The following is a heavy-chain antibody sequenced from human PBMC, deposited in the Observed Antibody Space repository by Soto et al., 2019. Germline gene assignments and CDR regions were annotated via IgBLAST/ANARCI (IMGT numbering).Heavy chain of an antibody. CDR1: GFTFSSYG. D-gene: IGHD2-15*01. CDR2: IWYDGSNK. V-gene: IGHV3-33*01. CDR3: ASAPSLYYYYYMDV. Sequence: QVQLVESGGGVVQPGRPLRLSCAASGFTFSSYGMHWVRQAPGKGLEWVAVIWYDGSNKYYADSVKGRFTISRDNSKNTLYLQMNSLRAEDTAVYYCASAPSLYYYYYMDVWGKGTTVTVSS. J-gene: IGHJ6*03.